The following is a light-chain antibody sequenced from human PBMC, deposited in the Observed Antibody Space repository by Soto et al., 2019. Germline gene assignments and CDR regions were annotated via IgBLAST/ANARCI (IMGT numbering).Light chain of an antibody. J-gene: IGKJ3*01. CDR3: QQYNDWPPFT. CDR1: QTVSSN. Sequence: EIVMTQSPATLSVYPGERATLSCRASQTVSSNLAWYQQKPGQAPRLLIHGASTRAAGIPARFSGSGSGTEFTLTISSLQSEDFADYYCQQYNDWPPFTVGPGTRVDIK. V-gene: IGKV3-15*01. CDR2: GAS.